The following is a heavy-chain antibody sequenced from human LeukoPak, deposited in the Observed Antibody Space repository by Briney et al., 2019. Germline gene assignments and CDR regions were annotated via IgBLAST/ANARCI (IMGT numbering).Heavy chain of an antibody. V-gene: IGHV3-30*02. Sequence: GGSLRLSCVASGFTFSSYGMHWVRQAPGRGLEWVAFIRYDGSNKYYVDSVKGRFTISKDNSKNTLYLQMNSLRSEDTAFYYCAKDSGYTSSWYFGDYWGQGTLVTVSS. CDR2: IRYDGSNK. J-gene: IGHJ4*02. CDR1: GFTFSSYG. CDR3: AKDSGYTSSWYFGDY. D-gene: IGHD6-13*01.